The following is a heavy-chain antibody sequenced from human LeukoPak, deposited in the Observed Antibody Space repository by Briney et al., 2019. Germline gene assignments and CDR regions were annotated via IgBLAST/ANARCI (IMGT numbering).Heavy chain of an antibody. D-gene: IGHD3-22*01. V-gene: IGHV1-2*02. Sequence: ASVKVSCKASEYTFTGYYIHWVRQAPGQGLEWMGWIDPNTGDSNYVQKFQGRVTMTTDTSTSTAYMELRSLRSDDTAVYYCARDSPLNYYDSSGYYYGDAFDIWGQGTMVTVSS. CDR3: ARDSPLNYYDSSGYYYGDAFDI. CDR2: IDPNTGDS. CDR1: EYTFTGYY. J-gene: IGHJ3*02.